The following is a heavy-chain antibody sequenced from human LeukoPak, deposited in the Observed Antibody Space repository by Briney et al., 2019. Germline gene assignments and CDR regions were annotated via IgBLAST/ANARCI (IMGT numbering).Heavy chain of an antibody. CDR2: MNPNSGNT. V-gene: IGHV1-8*01. J-gene: IGHJ6*03. CDR3: ARGGYSSSWTSYYYYHMDV. D-gene: IGHD6-13*01. CDR1: GYTFTSYD. Sequence: ASVKVSCKASGYTFTSYDINWVRQATGQGLEWMGWMNPNSGNTGYAQKFQGRVTMTRNTSISTAYMELSSLRSEDTAVYYCARGGYSSSWTSYYYYHMDVWGKGTTVTISS.